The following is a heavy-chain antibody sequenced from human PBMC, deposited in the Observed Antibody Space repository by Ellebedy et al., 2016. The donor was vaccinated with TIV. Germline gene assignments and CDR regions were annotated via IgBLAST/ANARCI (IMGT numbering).Heavy chain of an antibody. CDR1: GGSISSSTYY. CDR3: ARTYSPHCTNGVCYMAYYFDY. CDR2: IQYSGNH. V-gene: IGHV4-61*05. D-gene: IGHD2-8*01. J-gene: IGHJ4*02. Sequence: MPSETLSLTCTVSGGSISSSTYYWSWIRQPPGKGLEWIGYIQYSGNHDYNPSLKSRATLSLDTSKNQFSLRMRSVTAADTAVYYCARTYSPHCTNGVCYMAYYFDYWGQGTLVTVSS.